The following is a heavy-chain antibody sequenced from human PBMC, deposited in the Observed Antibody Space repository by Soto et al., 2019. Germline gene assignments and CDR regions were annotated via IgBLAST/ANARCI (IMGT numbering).Heavy chain of an antibody. CDR2: TAPMFKQT. CDR1: GITVGSFI. J-gene: IGHJ5*02. D-gene: IGHD3-3*01. V-gene: IGHV1-69*02. Sequence: QAQLVQSGAVVKKPGSSVVVSCKASGITVGSFIISWVRQAPGQGLEWMGKTAPMFKQTFYARRFEGRVPITADNYDNAVYLEPTDLPFGGMAVYYCSPLGPLGQGTQVTVS. CDR3: SPLGP.